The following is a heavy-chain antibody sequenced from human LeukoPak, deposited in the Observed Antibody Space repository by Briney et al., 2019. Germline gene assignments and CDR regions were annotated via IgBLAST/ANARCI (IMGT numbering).Heavy chain of an antibody. CDR1: SGSISSSSYY. J-gene: IGHJ4*02. V-gene: IGHV4-39*01. Sequence: SETLSLTCTVSSGSISSSSYYWGWIRQPPGKGLEWIGSIYYSGSTYYNPSLKSRVTISVDTSKNQFSLKLSSVTAADTAVYYCARPLKGYSSSPFDYWGQGTLVTVSS. CDR3: ARPLKGYSSSPFDY. D-gene: IGHD6-13*01. CDR2: IYYSGST.